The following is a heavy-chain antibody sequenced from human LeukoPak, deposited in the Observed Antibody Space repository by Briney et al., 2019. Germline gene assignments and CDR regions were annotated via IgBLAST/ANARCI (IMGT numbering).Heavy chain of an antibody. CDR1: GFTFSDYY. D-gene: IGHD6-13*01. V-gene: IGHV3-11*01. Sequence: GGSLRLSRAPSGFTFSDYYMSWTRQAPGEGREWVSYISSSGSTIYYADSVKGRFTISRDNAKNSLYLQMNSLRAEDTAVYYCAREGAAGYYYYYYYMDVWGKGTMVTVSS. CDR3: AREGAAGYYYYYYYMDV. CDR2: ISSSGSTI. J-gene: IGHJ6*03.